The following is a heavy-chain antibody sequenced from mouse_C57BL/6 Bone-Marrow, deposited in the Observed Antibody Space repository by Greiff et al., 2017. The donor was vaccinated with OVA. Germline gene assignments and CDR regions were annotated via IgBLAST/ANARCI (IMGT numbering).Heavy chain of an antibody. D-gene: IGHD3-3*01. CDR3: ARLKGPRGFDY. CDR2: INPNNGGT. Sequence: EVQLVESGPELVKPGASVKMSCKASGYTFTDYNMHWVKQSHGKSLEWIGYINPNNGGTSYNQKFKGKATLTVNKSSSTAYMELRSLTSEDSAVYYCARLKGPRGFDYWGQGTTLTVSS. V-gene: IGHV1-22*01. J-gene: IGHJ2*01. CDR1: GYTFTDYN.